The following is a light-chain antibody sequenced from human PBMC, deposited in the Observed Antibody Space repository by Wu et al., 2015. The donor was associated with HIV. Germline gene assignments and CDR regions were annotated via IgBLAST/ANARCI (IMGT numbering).Light chain of an antibody. CDR3: QCFEA. CDR2: GAS. Sequence: EIILTQSPGTLSLSPGERATLSCRASQSVSRSYLAWYQQKPGQAPRLLIYGASSRAMASQTGSVGSGSGTDFTLTITRLEAEDFAVYYCQCFEAFGQGTKLEI. CDR1: QSVSRSY. V-gene: IGKV3-20*01. J-gene: IGKJ2*01.